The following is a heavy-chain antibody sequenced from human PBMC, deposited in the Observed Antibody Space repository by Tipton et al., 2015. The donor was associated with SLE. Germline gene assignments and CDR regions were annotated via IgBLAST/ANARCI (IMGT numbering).Heavy chain of an antibody. V-gene: IGHV4-59*12. CDR1: GDSISNYY. Sequence: TLSLTCTVSGDSISNYYWSWIRQPPGKGLEWIGYIYYSGSTNYNPSLKSRVTISVDTSKNQFSLKLSSVTAADTAVYYCARGGYSSSWYHWYFDLWGRGTLVTVSS. CDR3: ARGGYSSSWYHWYFDL. J-gene: IGHJ2*01. D-gene: IGHD6-13*01. CDR2: IYYSGST.